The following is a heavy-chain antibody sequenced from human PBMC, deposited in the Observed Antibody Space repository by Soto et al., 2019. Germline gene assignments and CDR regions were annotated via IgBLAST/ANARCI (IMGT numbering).Heavy chain of an antibody. Sequence: QVQLRESGSGLVKPSQTLALPCSIPSASVTRDGNCWTWIRQPPGKGLEIVASIYHGGSTFYNPSLRSRVTISLDRAKNQFSLKLTSVTAADTAVYYCASAVDGDSQFDDWGYRTLVTVSS. CDR1: SASVTRDGNC. CDR2: IYHGGST. CDR3: ASAVDGDSQFDD. J-gene: IGHJ4*01. V-gene: IGHV4-30-2*01. D-gene: IGHD2-15*01.